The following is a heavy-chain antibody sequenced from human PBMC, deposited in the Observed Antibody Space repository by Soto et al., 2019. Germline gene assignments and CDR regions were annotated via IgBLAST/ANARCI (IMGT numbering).Heavy chain of an antibody. V-gene: IGHV4-4*02. CDR1: GGSVRAPDW. CDR2: VHISGHS. CDR3: ARVRQGCSANNCYFDP. J-gene: IGHJ5*01. Sequence: SETLSLTCTLSGGSVRAPDWWNWVRQSPDKGLEWIAEVHISGHSNYNPSLRSRVSVSIDSSKNQFYLNLNSVTAADTAIYYCARVRQGCSANNCYFDPWGQGTRVTVSS. D-gene: IGHD1-1*01.